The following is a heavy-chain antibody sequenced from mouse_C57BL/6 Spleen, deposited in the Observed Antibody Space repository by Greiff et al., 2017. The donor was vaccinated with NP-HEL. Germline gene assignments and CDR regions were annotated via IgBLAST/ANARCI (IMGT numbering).Heavy chain of an antibody. J-gene: IGHJ3*01. Sequence: EVQLQQSGPELVKPGASVKISCKASGYSFTGYYMNWVKQSPEKSLEWIGEINPSTGGTTYNQKFKAKATLTVDKSSSTAYMQLKSLTSEDSAVYYCALYYYGPAWFAYWGQGTLVTVSA. CDR1: GYSFTGYY. CDR3: ALYYYGPAWFAY. V-gene: IGHV1-42*01. CDR2: INPSTGGT. D-gene: IGHD1-1*01.